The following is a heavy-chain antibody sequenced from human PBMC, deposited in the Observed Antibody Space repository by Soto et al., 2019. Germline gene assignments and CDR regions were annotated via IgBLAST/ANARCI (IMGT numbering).Heavy chain of an antibody. Sequence: EVQLVESGGGLAQPGTSLRLSCAASGFTFDRHAMHWVRQAPGQGLEWVSGISGTNGNIAYAAAVEGRFTISRDNAKNSLDLQMERLRTEDTALYYCAKDKLLGKSGIDPDALDAWGQGIMVTVSP. CDR3: AKDKLLGKSGIDPDALDA. J-gene: IGHJ3*01. D-gene: IGHD1-26*01. CDR2: ISGTNGNI. V-gene: IGHV3-9*01. CDR1: GFTFDRHA.